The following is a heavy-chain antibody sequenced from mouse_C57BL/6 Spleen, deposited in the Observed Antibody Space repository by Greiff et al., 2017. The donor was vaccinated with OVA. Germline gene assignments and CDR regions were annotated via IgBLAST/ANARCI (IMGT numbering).Heavy chain of an antibody. CDR3: ARGSSGYGAWFAY. V-gene: IGHV1-64*01. Sequence: QVQLKQPGAELVKPGASVKLSCKASGYTFTSYWMHWVKQRPGQGLEWIGMIHPNSGSTNYNEKFKSKATLTVDKSSSTAYMQLSSLTSEDSAVYYCARGSSGYGAWFAYWGQGTLVTVSA. CDR1: GYTFTSYW. D-gene: IGHD3-2*02. J-gene: IGHJ3*01. CDR2: IHPNSGST.